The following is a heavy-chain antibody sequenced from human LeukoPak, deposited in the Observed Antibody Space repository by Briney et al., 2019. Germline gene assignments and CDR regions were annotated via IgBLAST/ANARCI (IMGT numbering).Heavy chain of an antibody. V-gene: IGHV4-59*01. CDR2: IYYSGST. D-gene: IGHD3/OR15-3a*01. CDR3: ARGGGLGYYYYYMDV. CDR1: GGSITSYY. J-gene: IGHJ6*03. Sequence: SETLSLTCTASGGSITSYYWSWIRQPPGKGLEWFGYIYYSGSTNYNPSLTSRVTISVDTSKNPFSLKLSSVTAADTAVYYCARGGGLGYYYYYMDVWGKGTTVTISS.